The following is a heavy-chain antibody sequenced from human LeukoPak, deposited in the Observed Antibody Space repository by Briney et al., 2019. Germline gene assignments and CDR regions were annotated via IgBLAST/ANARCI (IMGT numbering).Heavy chain of an antibody. CDR1: ARSIRSYY. CDR2: IPYSAHT. J-gene: IGHJ4*02. D-gene: IGHD4-17*01. Sequence: SQTLSLTCTVSARSIRSYYWSCIRQPPGNVLEWIGYIPYSAHTNYNPSLKSPPTISIHTSQNQSSLKLSSVTAADTAVYYCARETSYGDYVDYWGQGALVTVSS. V-gene: IGHV4-59*12. CDR3: ARETSYGDYVDY.